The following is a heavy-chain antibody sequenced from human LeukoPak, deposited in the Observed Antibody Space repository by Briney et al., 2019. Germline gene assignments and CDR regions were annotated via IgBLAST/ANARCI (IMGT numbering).Heavy chain of an antibody. V-gene: IGHV3-53*01. Sequence: GGSLRLSCAASGFTVSSNYMSWVRQAPGKGLEWVSVIYSGGSTYYADSVKGRFTISRDNSKNTLYLQMNSLRAEDTAVYYCARGFSESSVIGMDVWGQGTTVTVSS. CDR1: GFTVSSNY. CDR2: IYSGGST. CDR3: ARGFSESSVIGMDV. J-gene: IGHJ6*02. D-gene: IGHD3-22*01.